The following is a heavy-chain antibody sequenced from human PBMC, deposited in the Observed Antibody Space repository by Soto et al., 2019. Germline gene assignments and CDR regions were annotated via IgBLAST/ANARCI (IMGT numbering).Heavy chain of an antibody. J-gene: IGHJ2*01. CDR2: IYYSGST. CDR3: ARGETYYYDSSGDIWYFDL. D-gene: IGHD3-22*01. Sequence: QVQLQESGPGLVKPSQTLSLTCTVSGGSISSGGYYWSWIRQHPGKGQEWIGYIYYSGSTYYNPSLKSRVTLSVDTSKIQFSLKLSSVTAADTAVYYCARGETYYYDSSGDIWYFDLWGRGTLVTVSS. V-gene: IGHV4-31*03. CDR1: GGSISSGGYY.